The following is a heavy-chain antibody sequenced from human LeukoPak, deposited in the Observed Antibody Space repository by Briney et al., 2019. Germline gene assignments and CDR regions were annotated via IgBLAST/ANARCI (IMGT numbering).Heavy chain of an antibody. CDR2: ISSSGYI. CDR3: ARDLCSSGSCYGVDY. D-gene: IGHD2-15*01. J-gene: IGHJ4*02. CDR1: GFTFSSYS. Sequence: GGSLRLSCAASGFTFSSYSMNWVRQAPGKGLEWVSYISSSGYIYYGDSVKGRFTISRDNAKNSLYLQMNSLRAEDTAVYYCARDLCSSGSCYGVDYWGQGTLVTVSS. V-gene: IGHV3-21*01.